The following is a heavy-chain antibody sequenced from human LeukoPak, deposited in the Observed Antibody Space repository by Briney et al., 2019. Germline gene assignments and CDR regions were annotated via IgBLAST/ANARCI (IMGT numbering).Heavy chain of an antibody. D-gene: IGHD2-15*01. Sequence: SSVKVSCKASGYTFTSYGISWVRQAPGQGLEWMGWISAYNGNTNYAQKLQGRVTMTTDTSTNTAYMELRSLRSDDTAVYYCARILGSGDYEHFDYWGQGTLVTVSS. CDR2: ISAYNGNT. V-gene: IGHV1-18*01. J-gene: IGHJ4*02. CDR3: ARILGSGDYEHFDY. CDR1: GYTFTSYG.